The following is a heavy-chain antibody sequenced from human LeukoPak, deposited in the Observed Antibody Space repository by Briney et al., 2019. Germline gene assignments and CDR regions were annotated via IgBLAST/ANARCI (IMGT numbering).Heavy chain of an antibody. D-gene: IGHD3-10*01. V-gene: IGHV7-4-1*02. CDR2: INTNTGNP. CDR3: ARDLRWLGEVLPPDDY. CDR1: GYTFTSYA. J-gene: IGHJ4*02. Sequence: ASVKVSCKASGYTFTSYAMNWVRQAPGQGLEWMGWINTNTGNPTYAQGFTGRFVFSLDTSVSTAYLQISSLKAEDTAVYYCARDLRWLGEVLPPDDYWGQGTLVTVSS.